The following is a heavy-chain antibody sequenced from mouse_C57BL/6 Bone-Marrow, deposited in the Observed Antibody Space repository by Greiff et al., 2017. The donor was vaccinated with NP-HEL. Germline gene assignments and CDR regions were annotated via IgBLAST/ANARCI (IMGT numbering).Heavy chain of an antibody. CDR1: GFTFTDYY. CDR3: ARGGNVTYAMDY. D-gene: IGHD2-1*01. V-gene: IGHV7-3*01. J-gene: IGHJ4*01. Sequence: EVMLVESGGGLVQPGGSLSLSCAASGFTFTDYYMSWVRQPPGKALEWLGFIRNKANGYTTEYSASVKGRFTISRDNSQSILYLQRNALRAEDSATYYCARGGNVTYAMDYWGQGTSVTVSS. CDR2: IRNKANGYTT.